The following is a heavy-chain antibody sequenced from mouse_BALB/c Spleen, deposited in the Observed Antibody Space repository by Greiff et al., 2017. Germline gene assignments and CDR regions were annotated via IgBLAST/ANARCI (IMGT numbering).Heavy chain of an antibody. J-gene: IGHJ4*01. Sequence: VQLQQSGAELVKPGASVKLSCTASGFNIKDTYMHWVKQRPEQGLEWIGRIDPANGNTKYDPKFQGKATITADTSSNTAYLQLSSLTSEDTAVYYCARLGRITTTAMDYWGQGTSVTVSS. CDR1: GFNIKDTY. D-gene: IGHD2-4*01. V-gene: IGHV14-3*02. CDR3: ARLGRITTTAMDY. CDR2: IDPANGNT.